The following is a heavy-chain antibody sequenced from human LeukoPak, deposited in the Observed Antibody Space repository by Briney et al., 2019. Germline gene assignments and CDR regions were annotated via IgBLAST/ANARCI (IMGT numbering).Heavy chain of an antibody. CDR1: GYTFTGYY. CDR2: INPNSGGT. V-gene: IGHV1-2*02. Sequence: ASVKVSCKASGYTFTGYYMHWVRQAPGQGLEWMGWINPNSGGTNYAQKLQGRVTMTTDTSTSTAYMELRSLRSDDTAVYYCARDYCSSTSCYRWIWFDPWGQGTLVTVSS. D-gene: IGHD2-2*02. J-gene: IGHJ5*02. CDR3: ARDYCSSTSCYRWIWFDP.